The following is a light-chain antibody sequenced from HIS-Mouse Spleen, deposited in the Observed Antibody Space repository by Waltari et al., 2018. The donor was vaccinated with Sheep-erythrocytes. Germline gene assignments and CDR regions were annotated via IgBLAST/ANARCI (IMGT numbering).Light chain of an antibody. J-gene: IGKJ2*01. V-gene: IGKV3-20*01. CDR3: QQYGSSPMYP. CDR1: QSVSSSY. Sequence: EIVLTQSPGTPSLSPGERANPPCRASQSVSSSYLAWYQQKPGQAPRLLIDAASSRATAIPDRVSGSGSGTDFTLTISRLEPEDFAVYYCQQYGSSPMYPFGQGTKLEIK. CDR2: AAS.